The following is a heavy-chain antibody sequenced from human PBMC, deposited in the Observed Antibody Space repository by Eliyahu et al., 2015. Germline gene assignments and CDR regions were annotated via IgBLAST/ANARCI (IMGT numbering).Heavy chain of an antibody. CDR2: ISGSGGST. CDR1: GFTFSIXA. V-gene: IGHV3-23*01. CDR3: AKYSSGWRGNFDY. J-gene: IGHJ4*02. D-gene: IGHD6-19*01. Sequence: EVQLLESGGGLVQXGGSLRLSXXAXGFTFSIXAMTWVRQXPGKGLEWVSGISGSGGSTYYADSVKGRFTISRDNSKNTLYLQMNSLRAEDTAVYYCAKYSSGWRGNFDYWGQGTLVTVSS.